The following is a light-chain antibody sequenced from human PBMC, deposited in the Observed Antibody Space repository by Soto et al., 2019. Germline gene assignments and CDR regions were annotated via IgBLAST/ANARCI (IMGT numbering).Light chain of an antibody. CDR1: QGIRND. J-gene: IGKJ1*01. V-gene: IGKV1-6*02. CDR2: AAS. CDR3: LQDYNYPWT. Sequence: IQMTQSPSSVSASVGDEVIITCRASQGIRNDLGWYQQKPGKAPKLLIYAASSLQSGVPSRFSGSGSGTDFTLTISSLQPEDFATYYCLQDYNYPWTFGQGTKVDIK.